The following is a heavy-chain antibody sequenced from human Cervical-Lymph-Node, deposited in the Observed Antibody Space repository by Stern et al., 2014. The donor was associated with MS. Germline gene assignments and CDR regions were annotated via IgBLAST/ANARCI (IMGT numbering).Heavy chain of an antibody. CDR3: ARGTMIVVNYGMDV. V-gene: IGHV1-2*04. J-gene: IGHJ6*02. CDR1: GYTFTGYY. D-gene: IGHD3-22*01. CDR2: INPNSGGT. Sequence: QLVESGAEVKKPGASVKVSCKASGYTFTGYYMHWVRQAPGQGLEWMGWINPNSGGTNYAQKFQGWVTMTRDTSISTAYMELSRLRSDDTAVYYCARGTMIVVNYGMDVWGQGTTVTVSS.